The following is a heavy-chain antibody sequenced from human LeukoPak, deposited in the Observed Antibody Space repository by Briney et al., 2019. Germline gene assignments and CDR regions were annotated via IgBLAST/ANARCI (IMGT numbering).Heavy chain of an antibody. J-gene: IGHJ4*02. V-gene: IGHV3-66*01. CDR3: ARDRHTGAFDS. CDR1: GFSVSDNY. CDR2: MFSWGTT. D-gene: IGHD3-3*02. Sequence: PGGSLRLSCAASGFSVSDNYMSWVRQAPGKGLEWVSAMFSWGTTKYADSVKGRFTFSRDNSNSTLFLQMNSLRAEDTAMYYCARDRHTGAFDSWGQGTLVTVSS.